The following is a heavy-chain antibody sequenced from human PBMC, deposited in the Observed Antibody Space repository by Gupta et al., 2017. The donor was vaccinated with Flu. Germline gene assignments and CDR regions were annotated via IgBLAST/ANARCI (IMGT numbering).Heavy chain of an antibody. CDR3: ARGGGYIVSYPLGY. CDR1: LFTLITCA. Sequence: SLFTLITCARGWVRKDQVKGLEWVSALSGSGGSIYYAETGKGRFTISRDNSKSTLYLQMNRLRAEDTAVYYCARGGGYIVSYPLGYGGQGTLVSVSS. CDR2: LSGSGGSI. V-gene: IGHV3-23*01. J-gene: IGHJ4*02. D-gene: IGHD5-12*01.